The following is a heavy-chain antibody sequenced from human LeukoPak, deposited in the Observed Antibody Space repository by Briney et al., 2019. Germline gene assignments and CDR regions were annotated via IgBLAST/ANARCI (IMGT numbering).Heavy chain of an antibody. CDR2: INPSGGST. J-gene: IGHJ3*02. D-gene: IGHD3-3*01. Sequence: ASVKVSCKASGYTFTSYYMHWVRQAPGQGLEWMGIINPSGGSTSYAQKFQGRVTMTRDMSTSTVYMELSSLRSGDTAVYYCARGLTIFGVVKAFDIWGQGTMVTVSS. CDR3: ARGLTIFGVVKAFDI. CDR1: GYTFTSYY. V-gene: IGHV1-46*01.